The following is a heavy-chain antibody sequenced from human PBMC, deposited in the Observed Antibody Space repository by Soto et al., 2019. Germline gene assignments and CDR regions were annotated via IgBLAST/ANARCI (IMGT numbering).Heavy chain of an antibody. CDR1: VFSVSTYS. Sequence: GSLRLSCEASVFSVSTYSMHWVRQAPGKGLEWVSSIGRRSDIYYADSVKGRFTISRDNAKNSVSPQMNSLRDEDTAVYYCAREETAWPLAYGLDVWGQGTTVTVSS. V-gene: IGHV3-21*01. J-gene: IGHJ6*02. CDR2: IGRRSDI. CDR3: AREETAWPLAYGLDV. D-gene: IGHD2-21*02.